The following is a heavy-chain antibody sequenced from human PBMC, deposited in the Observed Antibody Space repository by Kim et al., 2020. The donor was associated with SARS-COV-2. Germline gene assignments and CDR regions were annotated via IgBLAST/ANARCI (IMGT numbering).Heavy chain of an antibody. V-gene: IGHV1-69*13. J-gene: IGHJ5*02. CDR2: IIPIFGTA. Sequence: SVKVSCKASGGTFSSYAISWVRQAPGQGLEWMGGIIPIFGTANYAQKFQGRVTITADESTSTAYMELSSLRSEDTAVYYCARDRAAGQLGYFDWLMNPSNWFDPWGQGTLVTVSS. CDR3: ARDRAAGQLGYFDWLMNPSNWFDP. D-gene: IGHD3-9*01. CDR1: GGTFSSYA.